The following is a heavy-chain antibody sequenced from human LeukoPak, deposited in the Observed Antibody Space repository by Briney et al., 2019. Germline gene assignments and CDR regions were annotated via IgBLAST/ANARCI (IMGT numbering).Heavy chain of an antibody. CDR3: ATVLGYGDYEGGLVD. J-gene: IGHJ4*02. D-gene: IGHD4-17*01. CDR2: FDPEDGET. CDR1: GYTLTELS. Sequence: GAPVKVSCKVSGYTLTELSMHWVRQAPGKGLEWMGGFDPEDGETIYAQKFQGRVTMTEDTSTDTAYMELSSLRSEDTAVYYCATVLGYGDYEGGLVDWGQGTLVTVSS. V-gene: IGHV1-24*01.